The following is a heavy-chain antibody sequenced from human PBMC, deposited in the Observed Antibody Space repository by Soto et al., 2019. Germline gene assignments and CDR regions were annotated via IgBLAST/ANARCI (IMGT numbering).Heavy chain of an antibody. CDR1: GGTFGSDA. CDR2: IIPIFGTT. J-gene: IGHJ5*02. V-gene: IGHV1-69*06. Sequence: GASVKVSCKASGGTFGSDAITCVRQAPGQGLEWVGRIIPIFGTTNYAQNLQGRVTISAVKSTLTSYMELLSLTSDDTALYYCARDRTDSGYYTNWLDPWGQGTQVTVSS. CDR3: ARDRTDSGYYTNWLDP. D-gene: IGHD3-22*01.